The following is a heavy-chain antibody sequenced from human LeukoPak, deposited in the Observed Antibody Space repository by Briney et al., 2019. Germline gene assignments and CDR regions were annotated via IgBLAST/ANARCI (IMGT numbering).Heavy chain of an antibody. CDR1: GGSISKYY. CDR3: ARDKIGGGTSDALDI. CDR2: IYYNGNT. Sequence: SETLSLTCTVSGGSISKYYWTWIRQPPGKGLGWIGYIYYNGNTNYNPSLKSRVIISLDTSKNQFSLKVNSMTAADTAVYYCARDKIGGGTSDALDIWGQGTMVTVSS. V-gene: IGHV4-59*01. J-gene: IGHJ3*02. D-gene: IGHD3-10*01.